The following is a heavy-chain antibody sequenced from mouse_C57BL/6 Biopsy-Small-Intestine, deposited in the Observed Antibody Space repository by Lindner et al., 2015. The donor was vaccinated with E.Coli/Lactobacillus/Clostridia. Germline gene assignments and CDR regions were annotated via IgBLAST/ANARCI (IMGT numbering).Heavy chain of an antibody. CDR2: INPNYGTT. V-gene: IGHV1-39*01. CDR3: ARLFYYGNYGYAMDY. CDR1: GYSFTDYN. Sequence: VQLQESGPELVKPGASVKISCKASGYSFTDYNMNWVKQSNGKSLEWIGVINPNYGTTSYNQKFKGKATLTVDQSSSTAYMQLNSLTSEDSAVYYCARLFYYGNYGYAMDYWGQGTSVTVSS. J-gene: IGHJ4*01. D-gene: IGHD2-1*01.